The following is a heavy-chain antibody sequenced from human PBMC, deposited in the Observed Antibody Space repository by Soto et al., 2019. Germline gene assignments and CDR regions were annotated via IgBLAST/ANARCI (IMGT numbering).Heavy chain of an antibody. CDR1: GPTIDDYA. J-gene: IGHJ5*02. Sequence: EVQVEESGGGLVQPGGSLTLSCAVSGPTIDDYAMHLVRQVPGKGLEWVSGIFWRRGGTGYADSVKGRFTISRDRAKNSLYLKMKSLTIEDTAVYYYGKDLSPGGLEAWGKGTLVTVSS. D-gene: IGHD3-16*01. CDR3: GKDLSPGGLEA. CDR2: IFWRRGGT. V-gene: IGHV3-9*01.